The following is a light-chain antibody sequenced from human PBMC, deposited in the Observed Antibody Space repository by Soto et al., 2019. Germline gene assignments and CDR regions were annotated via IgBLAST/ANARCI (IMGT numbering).Light chain of an antibody. CDR3: QQYGSSGT. CDR1: QSVSNNY. CDR2: GAS. J-gene: IGKJ1*01. V-gene: IGKV3-20*01. Sequence: EIVLTQSPSTLSLSPGKRATLSCRASQSVSNNYLAWYQQKPGQAPRLLIYGASNRATGIPDRFSGSGSGTDFTLTISRLEPEDFAVYYCQQYGSSGTFGHGTKVDIK.